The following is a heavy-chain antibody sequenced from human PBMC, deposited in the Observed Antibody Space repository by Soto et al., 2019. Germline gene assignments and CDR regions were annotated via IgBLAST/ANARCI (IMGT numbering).Heavy chain of an antibody. Sequence: GGSLRLSCAASGFTFSSYAMSWVRQAPGKGPEWVSTVSGNGGETFYADSVEGRFTISRDNSKDTVYLVLNSLRVEDTAVYYCAKGGHLSFFDYWGQGTLVTVSS. J-gene: IGHJ4*02. V-gene: IGHV3-23*01. CDR3: AKGGHLSFFDY. D-gene: IGHD3-16*02. CDR2: VSGNGGET. CDR1: GFTFSSYA.